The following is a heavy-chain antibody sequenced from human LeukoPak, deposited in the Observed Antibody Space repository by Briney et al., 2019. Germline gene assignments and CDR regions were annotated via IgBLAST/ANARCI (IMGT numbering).Heavy chain of an antibody. CDR3: ARAYGDYVSYYYYYMDV. CDR2: IFPSSDEI. D-gene: IGHD4-17*01. CDR1: GFTVSSNY. V-gene: IGHV3-53*01. Sequence: GGSLRLSCAVSGFTVSSNYMSWVRQAPGKGLEWVSSIFPSSDEIHYADSVKGRFTISRDNAKNTLYLQMNSLRAEDTAVYYCARAYGDYVSYYYYYMDVWGKGTTVTVSS. J-gene: IGHJ6*03.